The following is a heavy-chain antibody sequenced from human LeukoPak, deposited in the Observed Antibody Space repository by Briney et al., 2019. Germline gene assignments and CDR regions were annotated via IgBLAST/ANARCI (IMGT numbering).Heavy chain of an antibody. J-gene: IGHJ4*02. Sequence: GGSLRLSCAASGFTFSSYGMHWVRQAPGKGLEWVAFIRYDGSNKYYADSVKGRFTISRDNSKNTLYLQMNSLRAEDTAVYYCAKDMGRFLKWSDGGFDYFDYWGQGTLVTVSS. CDR3: AKDMGRFLKWSDGGFDYFDY. CDR1: GFTFSSYG. D-gene: IGHD3-3*01. V-gene: IGHV3-30*02. CDR2: IRYDGSNK.